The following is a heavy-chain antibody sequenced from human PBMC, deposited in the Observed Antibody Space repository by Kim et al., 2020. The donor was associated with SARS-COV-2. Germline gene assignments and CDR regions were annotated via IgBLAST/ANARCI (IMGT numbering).Heavy chain of an antibody. D-gene: IGHD4-4*01. V-gene: IGHV4-39*01. J-gene: IGHJ2*01. CDR3: ARRVVTNYWYFDL. Sequence: NPSLKSRVTMSVDTSKNQFSLKLSSVTAADTAVYYCARRVVTNYWYFDLWGRGTLVTVSS.